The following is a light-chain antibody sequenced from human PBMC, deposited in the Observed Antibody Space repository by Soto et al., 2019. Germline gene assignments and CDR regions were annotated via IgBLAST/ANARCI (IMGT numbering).Light chain of an antibody. J-gene: IGKJ1*01. V-gene: IGKV1-6*01. CDR1: QGIGND. CDR2: AAS. CDR3: LKDYNFPWT. Sequence: AIQMTQSPSSLSASLGDRVTITCRASQGIGNDLGWYQQKPGNAPRLLIYAASTLQSGVPSRFSGSGSGTDFTLTISSLQPEDSATYYCLKDYNFPWTFGQGTKVEIK.